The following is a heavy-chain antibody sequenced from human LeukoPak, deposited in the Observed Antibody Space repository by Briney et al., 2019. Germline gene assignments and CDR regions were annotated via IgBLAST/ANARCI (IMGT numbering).Heavy chain of an antibody. CDR2: IWYDGSNK. J-gene: IGHJ4*02. V-gene: IGHV3-33*01. CDR1: GFTFSSYG. Sequence: GGSLRLSCAASGFTFSSYGMHWVRQAPGKGLEWVAVIWYDGSNKYYADSVKGRFTISRDNSKNTLYLQMNSLRAEDTAVYYCARDLTSDTAMVTGYWGQGTLVTVSS. D-gene: IGHD5-18*01. CDR3: ARDLTSDTAMVTGY.